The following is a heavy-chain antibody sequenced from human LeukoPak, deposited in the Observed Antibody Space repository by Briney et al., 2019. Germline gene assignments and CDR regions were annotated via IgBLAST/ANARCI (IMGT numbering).Heavy chain of an antibody. CDR3: ARGYYYDSSGYPDY. J-gene: IGHJ4*02. V-gene: IGHV4-59*08. D-gene: IGHD3-22*01. CDR2: IYYSGST. Sequence: SETLSLTCTVSGGSISSYYWSWIRQPPGKGLEWIGYIYYSGSTNYNPSLKSRVTISVDTSENQFSLKLSSVTAADTAVYYCARGYYYDSSGYPDYWGQGTLVTVSS. CDR1: GGSISSYY.